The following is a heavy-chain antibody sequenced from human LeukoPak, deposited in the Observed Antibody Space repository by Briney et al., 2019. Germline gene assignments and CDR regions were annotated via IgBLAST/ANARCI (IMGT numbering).Heavy chain of an antibody. D-gene: IGHD3-3*01. CDR2: IYYSGST. V-gene: IGHV4-59*01. CDR3: TRVYYDFWSGYTLPGHYYYYMDV. J-gene: IGHJ6*03. Sequence: SETLSLTCTVSGGSISSYYWSWIRQPPGKGLEWIGYIYYSGSTNYNPSLKSRVTISVDTSKNQFSLKLSSVTAADTAVYYCTRVYYDFWSGYTLPGHYYYYMDVWGKGTTVTVSS. CDR1: GGSISSYY.